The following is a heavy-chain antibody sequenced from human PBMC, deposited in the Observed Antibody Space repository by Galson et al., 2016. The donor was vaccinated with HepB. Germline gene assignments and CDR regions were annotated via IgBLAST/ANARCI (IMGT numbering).Heavy chain of an antibody. Sequence: QAPGQGLEWMGWINPYNGDTNYAQKLQGRVTMTTYTSTSAAYMELRSLRSDDTAVYYCARVHCSGGSCYPYGGVDYWGQGTLVTVSS. J-gene: IGHJ4*02. CDR2: INPYNGDT. CDR3: ARVHCSGGSCYPYGGVDY. V-gene: IGHV1-18*01. D-gene: IGHD2-15*01.